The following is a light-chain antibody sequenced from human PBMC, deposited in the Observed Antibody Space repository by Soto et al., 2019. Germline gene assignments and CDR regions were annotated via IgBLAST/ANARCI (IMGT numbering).Light chain of an antibody. V-gene: IGKV3D-20*01. Sequence: EIVLTQSPGTLSLSPGERATLSCRASQSVSSSYLAWYQQKPGLAPRLLIYDASSRATGIPDRFSGSGSGTDFTLTISRLEPEEFAVYYCQQFGSSLYTFGQGTKLEIK. CDR1: QSVSSSY. CDR3: QQFGSSLYT. J-gene: IGKJ2*01. CDR2: DAS.